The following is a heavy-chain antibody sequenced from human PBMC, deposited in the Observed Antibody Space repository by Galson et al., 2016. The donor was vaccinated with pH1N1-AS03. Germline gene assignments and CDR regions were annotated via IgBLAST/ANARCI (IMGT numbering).Heavy chain of an antibody. Sequence: QSGAEVKKPGESLRISCQGSGYTFTKSWITWVRQMPGKGLEWMGRIDPGDSYIDYSPSFYGHVTISVDTSINTSYLQRNNLKASDSAIYFCAKTTVSAFRGNWFDPWGQGTLVTVSS. J-gene: IGHJ5*02. D-gene: IGHD5/OR15-5a*01. CDR3: AKTTVSAFRGNWFDP. V-gene: IGHV5-10-1*01. CDR1: GYTFTKSW. CDR2: IDPGDSYI.